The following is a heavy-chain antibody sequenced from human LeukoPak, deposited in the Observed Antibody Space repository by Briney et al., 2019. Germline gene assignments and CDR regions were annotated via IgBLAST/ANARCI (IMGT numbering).Heavy chain of an antibody. J-gene: IGHJ4*02. Sequence: SETLSLTCAVSGYSISSGYYWGWNRQPPGKGLEWIGSIYHSGSTYYNPSLKSRVTISVDTSKNQFSLKLSSVTAADTAVYYCARSRDIVVVPAAAFDYWGQGTLVTVSS. CDR2: IYHSGST. D-gene: IGHD2-2*01. V-gene: IGHV4-38-2*01. CDR3: ARSRDIVVVPAAAFDY. CDR1: GYSISSGYY.